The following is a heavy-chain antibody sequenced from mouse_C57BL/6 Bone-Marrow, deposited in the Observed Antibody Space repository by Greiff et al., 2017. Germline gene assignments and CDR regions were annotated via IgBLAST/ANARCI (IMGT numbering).Heavy chain of an antibody. CDR3: ASRGYDYDGAMDY. V-gene: IGHV2-6*01. J-gene: IGHJ4*01. D-gene: IGHD2-4*01. CDR1: GFSLTSYG. CDR2: IWGVGST. Sequence: VQLQQSGPGLVAPSQSLSITCTVSGFSLTSYGVDWVRQSPGKGLEWRGVIWGVGSTNYNSALKSRLSISKDNSKSQVFLKMNSLQTDDTAMYYCASRGYDYDGAMDYWGQGTSVTVSS.